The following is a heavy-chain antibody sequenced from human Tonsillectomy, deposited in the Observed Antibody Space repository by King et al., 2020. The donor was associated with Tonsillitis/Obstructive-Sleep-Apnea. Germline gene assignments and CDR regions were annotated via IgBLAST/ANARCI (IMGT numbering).Heavy chain of an antibody. V-gene: IGHV3-33*01. Sequence: VQLVESGGGVVQPGRSLRLSCAASGFTFSDYSTYWVRQAPGKGLEWVAVIWYDGSNKYSADSVKGRFTISRDNSKNTLYLQMNNLRADDTAVYYCARDQALGYCSSTSCSQIDYWGQGTLVTVSS. J-gene: IGHJ4*02. CDR2: IWYDGSNK. D-gene: IGHD2-2*01. CDR3: ARDQALGYCSSTSCSQIDY. CDR1: GFTFSDYS.